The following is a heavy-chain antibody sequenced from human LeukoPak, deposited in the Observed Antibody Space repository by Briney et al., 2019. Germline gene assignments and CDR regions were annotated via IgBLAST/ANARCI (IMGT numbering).Heavy chain of an antibody. J-gene: IGHJ6*02. CDR3: ASDYGSGTPQYYYYYGMDV. CDR1: GFTFSSYA. V-gene: IGHV3-23*01. D-gene: IGHD3-10*01. Sequence: GGSLRLSCEASGFTFSSYAMSWVRQAPGKGLEWVSAISGSGSNTYYADSVKGQFTISRDQSKNTLYLQMNSLRAEDTAVYYCASDYGSGTPQYYYYYGMDVWGQGTTVTVSS. CDR2: ISGSGSNT.